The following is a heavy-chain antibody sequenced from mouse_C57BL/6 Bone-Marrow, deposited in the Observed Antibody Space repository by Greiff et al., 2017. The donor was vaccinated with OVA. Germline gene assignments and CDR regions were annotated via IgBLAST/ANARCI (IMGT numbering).Heavy chain of an antibody. Sequence: QVTLKVSGPGILQPSPSLSLTCSFSGFSLSTFGMGVGWIRQPSGLGLEWLAHIWWDDAKYYNPALKSRTTIFKNTSKNQVFLNIANVDTADTATYYCARIGDYYGSSASFAYWGQGTLVTVSA. CDR2: IWWDDAK. CDR1: GFSLSTFGMG. D-gene: IGHD1-1*01. V-gene: IGHV8-8*01. CDR3: ARIGDYYGSSASFAY. J-gene: IGHJ3*01.